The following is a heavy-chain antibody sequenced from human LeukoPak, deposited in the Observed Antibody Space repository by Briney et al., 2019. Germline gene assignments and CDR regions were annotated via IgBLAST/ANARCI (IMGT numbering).Heavy chain of an antibody. CDR1: GFTFSNYW. CDR3: ARGFSGSFEY. V-gene: IGHV3-7*01. CDR2: IKQDGSET. D-gene: IGHD1-26*01. J-gene: IGHJ4*02. Sequence: PGGSLRLSCAASGFTFSNYWVNWVRQAPGKGLEWVANIKQDGSETRYVDSVKGRFTISRDNAKNSLFLQMNSLRADDTAVYFCARGFSGSFEYWGQGTLVTVSS.